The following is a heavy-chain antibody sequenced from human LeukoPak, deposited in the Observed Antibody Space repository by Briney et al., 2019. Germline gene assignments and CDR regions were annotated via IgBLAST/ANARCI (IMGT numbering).Heavy chain of an antibody. CDR3: ARDMRYAFDP. Sequence: SETLSLTCTVSGGSISSYYWSWIRQPPGKGLEWIGYIYYSGSTNYNPSLKSRVTISVDTSKNQFSLMLSSVTAADTAVYYCARDMRYAFDPLGQGTLVTVSS. V-gene: IGHV4-59*01. D-gene: IGHD3-9*01. CDR2: IYYSGST. J-gene: IGHJ5*02. CDR1: GGSISSYY.